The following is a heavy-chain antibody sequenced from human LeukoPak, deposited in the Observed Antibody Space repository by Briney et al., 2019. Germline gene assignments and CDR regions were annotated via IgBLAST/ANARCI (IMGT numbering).Heavy chain of an antibody. CDR1: GFTFSSYA. CDR3: ARDWSPGGRGLDYFDY. J-gene: IGHJ4*02. CDR2: ISYDGSNK. Sequence: PGGSLRLSCAASGFTFSSYAMHWVRQAPGKGLEWVAVISYDGSNKYYADSVKGRFTISRDNSKNTLYLQMNSLRAEDTAVYYCARDWSPGGRGLDYFDYWGQGTLVTVSS. D-gene: IGHD3-16*01. V-gene: IGHV3-30*01.